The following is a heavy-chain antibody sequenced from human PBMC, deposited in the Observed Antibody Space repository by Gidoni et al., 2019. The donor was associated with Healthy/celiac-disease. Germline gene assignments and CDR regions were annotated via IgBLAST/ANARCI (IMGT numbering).Heavy chain of an antibody. CDR3: ARGKAWIQLWSPFDY. CDR1: GFTFSSYW. CDR2: IKQDGSEK. J-gene: IGHJ4*02. D-gene: IGHD5-18*01. V-gene: IGHV3-7*03. Sequence: EVQLVESGGGLVQPWGSLRLSCAAPGFTFSSYWMSWVRQAPGKGLEWVANIKQDGSEKYYVDSVKGRFTISRDNAKNSLYLQMNSLRAEDTAVYYCARGKAWIQLWSPFDYWGQGTLVTVSS.